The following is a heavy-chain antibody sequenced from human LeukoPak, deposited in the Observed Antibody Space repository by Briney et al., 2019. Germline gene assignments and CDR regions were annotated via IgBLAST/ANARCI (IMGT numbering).Heavy chain of an antibody. D-gene: IGHD6-13*01. V-gene: IGHV3-49*04. Sequence: GGSLRLSCTASGFTFGDYAMSWVRQAPGKGLEWVGFIRSKAYGGTTEYAASVKGRFTISRDDSKSIVYLQMNSLKTEDTAVYYCTRDRIAAAVNWFDPWGQGTLVTVSS. CDR1: GFTFGDYA. J-gene: IGHJ5*02. CDR2: IRSKAYGGTT. CDR3: TRDRIAAAVNWFDP.